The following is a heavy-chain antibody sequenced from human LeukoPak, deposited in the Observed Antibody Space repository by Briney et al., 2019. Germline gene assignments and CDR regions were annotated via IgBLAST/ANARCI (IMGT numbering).Heavy chain of an antibody. CDR1: GGTFSSYA. J-gene: IGHJ4*02. D-gene: IGHD1-26*01. V-gene: IGHV1-69*04. CDR3: ARGVVGATTIPLEDYFDY. Sequence: GASVKVSCKASGGTFSSYAISWVRQAPGQGLEWMGRIIPILGIANYAQKFQGRVTITADKSTSTAYMELSSLRSEDTAVYYCARGVVGATTIPLEDYFDYWGQGTLVTVSS. CDR2: IIPILGIA.